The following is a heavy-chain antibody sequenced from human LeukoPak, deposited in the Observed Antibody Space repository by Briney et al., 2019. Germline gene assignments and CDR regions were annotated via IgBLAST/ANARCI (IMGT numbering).Heavy chain of an antibody. CDR1: GFTFSDNY. CDR2: ISSSGGAI. J-gene: IGHJ4*02. Sequence: GGSLRLSCAASGFTFSDNYMSWVRQAPGKGLEWVASISSSGGAIYYADSVKGRFTISRDNAKNSLLLQMNGLRVEDTAVYYCARADSRGYWGQGTLVTVSS. CDR3: ARADSRGY. V-gene: IGHV3-11*01. D-gene: IGHD3-10*01.